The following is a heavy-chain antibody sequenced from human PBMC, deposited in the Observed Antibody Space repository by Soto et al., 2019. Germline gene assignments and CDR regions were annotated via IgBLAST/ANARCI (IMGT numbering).Heavy chain of an antibody. CDR3: AAHSESDYYYYYMDV. V-gene: IGHV4-59*08. Sequence: SETLSLSCTVSGGYISSHYWSWIRQPPGKGLEWIGYIYYSGSTNYNPSLKSRVTISVDTSKNQFSLKLSSVTAADTAVYYCAAHSESDYYYYYMDVWGKGTTVTVSS. CDR2: IYYSGST. CDR1: GGYISSHY. D-gene: IGHD1-26*01. J-gene: IGHJ6*03.